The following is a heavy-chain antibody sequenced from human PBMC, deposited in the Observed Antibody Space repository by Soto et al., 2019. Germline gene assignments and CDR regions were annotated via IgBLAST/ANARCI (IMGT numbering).Heavy chain of an antibody. J-gene: IGHJ6*02. D-gene: IGHD2-15*01. Sequence: QVQLQESGPGLVRPSETLSLICTVSGGSISSYYWSWIRQPPGKGLEWIGYIYYSGTTRYNPSLKSRAPXSXAXTKNQFSLKLSSLTAADTAVYHCARHVPYCSDSSHCAYGLDVWGQGTTVTVSS. CDR1: GGSISSYY. CDR2: IYYSGTT. CDR3: ARHVPYCSDSSHCAYGLDV. V-gene: IGHV4-59*08.